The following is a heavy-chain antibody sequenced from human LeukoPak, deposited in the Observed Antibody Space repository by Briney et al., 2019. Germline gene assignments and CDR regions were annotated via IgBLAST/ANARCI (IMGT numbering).Heavy chain of an antibody. V-gene: IGHV4-61*01. CDR1: GGSVSSGSYY. CDR3: ARAAMVRGVILGYYGMDV. J-gene: IGHJ6*04. CDR2: IYYSGST. D-gene: IGHD3-10*01. Sequence: PSETLSLTCTVSGGSVSSGSYYWSWIRQPPGKGLGWIGYIYYSGSTNYNPSLKSRVTISVDTSKNQFSLKLSSVTAADTAVYYCARAAMVRGVILGYYGMDVWGKGTTVTVSS.